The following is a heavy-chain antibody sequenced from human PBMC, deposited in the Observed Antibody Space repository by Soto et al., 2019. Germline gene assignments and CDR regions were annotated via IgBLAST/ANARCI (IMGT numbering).Heavy chain of an antibody. CDR2: IYYSGST. CDR3: ARAIHWFDP. J-gene: IGHJ5*02. V-gene: IGHV4-59*01. Sequence: ETLSLTCTVSGGSISSYYWSWIRQPPGKGLEWIGYIYYSGSTNYNPSLKSRVTISVDTSKNQFSLKLSSVTAADTAVYYCARAIHWFDPWGQGTLVTVS. CDR1: GGSISSYY.